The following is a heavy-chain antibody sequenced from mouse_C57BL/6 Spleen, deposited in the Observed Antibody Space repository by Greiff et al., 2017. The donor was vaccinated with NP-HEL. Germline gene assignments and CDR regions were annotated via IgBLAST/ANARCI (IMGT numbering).Heavy chain of an antibody. D-gene: IGHD2-3*01. V-gene: IGHV1-50*01. CDR3: ARRRIYDGFPYYAMDY. J-gene: IGHJ4*01. Sequence: QVQLQQSGAELVKPGASVKLSCKASGYTFTSYWMQWVKQRPGQGLEWIGEIDPSDSYTNYNQKFKGKATLTVDTSSSTAYMQLSSLTSEDSAVYYCARRRIYDGFPYYAMDYWGQGTSVTVSS. CDR1: GYTFTSYW. CDR2: IDPSDSYT.